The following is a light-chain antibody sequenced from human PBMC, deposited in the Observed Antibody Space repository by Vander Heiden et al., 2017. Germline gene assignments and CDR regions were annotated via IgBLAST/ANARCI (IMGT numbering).Light chain of an antibody. CDR2: DGK. Sequence: QSALTQPRSVSGSPGQSVTISCSGTSSDVVCYNFFSWSQHHPGRAHKLMVYDGKKRPSGVPGRFSAYKSGDTAALTISGLQAEDEADYYCCSYAGTFYVFGTGTKVTVL. CDR1: SSDVVCYNF. CDR3: CSYAGTFYV. V-gene: IGLV2-11*01. J-gene: IGLJ1*01.